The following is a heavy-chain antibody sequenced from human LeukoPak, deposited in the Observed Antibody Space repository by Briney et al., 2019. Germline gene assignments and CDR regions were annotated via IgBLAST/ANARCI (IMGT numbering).Heavy chain of an antibody. CDR2: INHSGST. Sequence: SETLSLTCAVYGGSFSGYYWSWIRQPPGKGLECIGEINHSGSTNYNPSLKSRVTISVDTSKNEFSLKLSSVTAADTAVYYCARAYHSSWYLNWFDPWGQGTLVTVSS. V-gene: IGHV4-34*01. CDR3: ARAYHSSWYLNWFDP. D-gene: IGHD6-13*01. J-gene: IGHJ5*02. CDR1: GGSFSGYY.